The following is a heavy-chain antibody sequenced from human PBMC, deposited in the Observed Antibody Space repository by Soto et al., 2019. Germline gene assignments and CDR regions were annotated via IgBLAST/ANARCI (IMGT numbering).Heavy chain of an antibody. Sequence: EVQLVDSGGGLVKPGGSLRLSCAASGFTFSSYSMNWVRQAPGKGLEWVSSISISSSYIYYADSVNGRCTISRDNAKHALYLQMNSLRDEDTAVYYCARGIRLGVASSYYYMDVWGKGTTVTVSS. CDR2: ISISSSYI. J-gene: IGHJ6*03. CDR1: GFTFSSYS. CDR3: ARGIRLGVASSYYYMDV. V-gene: IGHV3-21*01. D-gene: IGHD3-3*01.